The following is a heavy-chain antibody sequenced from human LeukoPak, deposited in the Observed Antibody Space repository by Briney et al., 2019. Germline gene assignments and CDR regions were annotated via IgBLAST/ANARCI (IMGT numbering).Heavy chain of an antibody. CDR3: ARGVGSGWIDY. CDR2: INHSGST. V-gene: IGHV4-34*01. D-gene: IGHD6-19*01. CDR1: GGSFSGYY. J-gene: IGHJ4*02. Sequence: PSETLSLTCAVYGGSFSGYYWSWIRQPPGKGLEWIGEINHSGSTNYNPSLKSRVTISVDTSKNQFSLKLSSVTAADTAVYYCARGVGSGWIDYWGQGTLVTVSS.